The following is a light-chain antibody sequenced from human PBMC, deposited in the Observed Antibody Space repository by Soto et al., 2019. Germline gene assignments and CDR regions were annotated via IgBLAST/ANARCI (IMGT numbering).Light chain of an antibody. J-gene: IGKJ4*01. CDR3: QHYGSLVLT. Sequence: EIVLTQSPGTLSLSPGERATLSCRSSQSVSSSDLAWYQQKLGQAPRLLIYGASSRATGIPDRFSGSGSGTDFTLTISRLEPEDFAVYYCQHYGSLVLTFGGGTKGEIK. V-gene: IGKV3-20*01. CDR2: GAS. CDR1: QSVSSSD.